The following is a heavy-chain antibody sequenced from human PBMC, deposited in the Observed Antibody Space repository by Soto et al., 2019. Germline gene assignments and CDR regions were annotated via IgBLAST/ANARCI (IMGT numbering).Heavy chain of an antibody. CDR2: ISDRGGST. CDR3: AKDANYYDNGRYFYNREY. V-gene: IGHV3-23*01. Sequence: EVQLLESGGGLVQPGGALRLSCAASGFTFSSYAMNWVRQAPGEGLEWVSAISDRGGSTYYQDSVQGRFTISSDKSKNTLYLQLNSLRGEDTAVYYCAKDANYYDNGRYFYNREYWGQGTLVTVSS. J-gene: IGHJ4*02. D-gene: IGHD3-22*01. CDR1: GFTFSSYA.